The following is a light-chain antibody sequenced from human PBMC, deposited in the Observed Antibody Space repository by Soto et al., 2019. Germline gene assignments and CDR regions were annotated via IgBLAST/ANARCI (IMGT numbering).Light chain of an antibody. V-gene: IGLV1-40*01. Sequence: QSVLTQPPSTSGTPGQRVTISCSGSRSNIGSNTVTWYQQLPGTAPKLLIYGNSNRPSGAPDRFSGSKSGTSASLTITGLQAEDEADYYCQSYGDSLSGYVFGTGTKVTVL. CDR2: GNS. CDR1: RSNIGSNT. CDR3: QSYGDSLSGYV. J-gene: IGLJ1*01.